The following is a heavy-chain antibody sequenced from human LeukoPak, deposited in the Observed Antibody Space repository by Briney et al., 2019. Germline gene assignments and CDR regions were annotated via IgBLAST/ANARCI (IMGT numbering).Heavy chain of an antibody. Sequence: PGGSLRLSCAASGFTFSSYEMNWVRQAPGKGLEWISNISSSGSTTYYADSVKGRFTISRDNAKNSLYLQVNSLRAEDTAVYYCARDFRPSLRFYYMDVWGKGTTVTVSS. CDR3: ARDFRPSLRFYYMDV. V-gene: IGHV3-48*03. J-gene: IGHJ6*03. D-gene: IGHD3-3*01. CDR2: ISSSGSTT. CDR1: GFTFSSYE.